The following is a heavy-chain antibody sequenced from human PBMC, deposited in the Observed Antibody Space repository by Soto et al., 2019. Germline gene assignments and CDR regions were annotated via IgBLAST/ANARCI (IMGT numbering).Heavy chain of an antibody. CDR3: ARYSIAVAGKYYFDY. D-gene: IGHD6-19*01. V-gene: IGHV4-59*01. J-gene: IGHJ4*02. CDR1: GGSISSYY. CDR2: IYYSGST. Sequence: KPSETLSLTCTVSGGSISSYYWSWIRQPPGKGLEWIGYIYYSGSTNYNPSLKSRVTISVDTSKNQFSLKLSSVTAADTAVYYCARYSIAVAGKYYFDYWGQGTLVTVS.